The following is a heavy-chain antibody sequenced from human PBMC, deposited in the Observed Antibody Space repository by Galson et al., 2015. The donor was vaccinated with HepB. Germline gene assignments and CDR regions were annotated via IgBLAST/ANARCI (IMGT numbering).Heavy chain of an antibody. Sequence: SLRLSCAASGFTFSSYAMSCVRQAPGKGLEWVANIKQDGSEKYYVDSVKGRFTISRDNAKNSLYLQMNSLRAEDTAVYYCARVRGSSTRYFRGYWGQGTLVTVSS. CDR1: GFTFSSYA. CDR3: ARVRGSSTRYFRGY. V-gene: IGHV3-7*03. D-gene: IGHD2-2*01. CDR2: IKQDGSEK. J-gene: IGHJ4*02.